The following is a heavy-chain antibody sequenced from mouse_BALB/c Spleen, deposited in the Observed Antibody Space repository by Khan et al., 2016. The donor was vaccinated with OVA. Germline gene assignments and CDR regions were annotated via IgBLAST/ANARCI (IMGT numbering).Heavy chain of an antibody. CDR1: GFTFSTYA. J-gene: IGHJ4*01. V-gene: IGHV5-6-5*01. CDR2: ISGGGST. Sequence: EVKLVESGGGLVKPGGSLKLSCAASGFTFSTYAMSWVRQSPEKRLEWVASISGGGSTYYPDSVKGRLTLSRDNARNILYLQMSSLRSEDTAMYHCARIFAMDYWGQGTSVTVSS. CDR3: ARIFAMDY.